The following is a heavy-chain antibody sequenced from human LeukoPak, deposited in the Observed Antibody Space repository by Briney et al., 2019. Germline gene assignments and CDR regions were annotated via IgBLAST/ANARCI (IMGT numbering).Heavy chain of an antibody. V-gene: IGHV4-34*01. CDR2: INHSGST. CDR3: ARVSTYYYDSSGYYYLFDY. CDR1: GGSFSGYY. J-gene: IGHJ4*02. Sequence: PSETLSLTCAVYGGSFSGYYWSWIRQPPGKGLEWIGEINHSGSTNYNPSLKSRVTISVDTSKNQFSLKLSSVTAADTAVYYCARVSTYYYDSSGYYYLFDYWGQGTLVTVSS. D-gene: IGHD3-22*01.